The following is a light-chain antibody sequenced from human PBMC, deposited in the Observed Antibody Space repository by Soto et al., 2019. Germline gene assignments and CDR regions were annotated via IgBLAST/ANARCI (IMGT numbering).Light chain of an antibody. CDR2: GAS. V-gene: IGKV3-15*01. CDR3: QQYNKWPPIT. CDR1: QSVSSN. Sequence: DIVMTQSPATLSVSPGARVPLPCRASQSVSSNLAWYQQKPGQAPRLLIFGASTRATGIPARFSGSGSGTEFTLTISSLQSEDFAVYYCQQYNKWPPITFGQGTKVDI. J-gene: IGKJ1*01.